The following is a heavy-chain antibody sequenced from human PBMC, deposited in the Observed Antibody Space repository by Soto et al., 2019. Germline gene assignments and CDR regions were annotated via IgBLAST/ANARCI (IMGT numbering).Heavy chain of an antibody. Sequence: LGESLKISCKGSGYSFTSYWIGWVRQMPGKGLEWMGIIYPGDSDTRYSPSFQGQVTISADKSISTAYLQWSSLKASDTAMYYCAGLITFGGVIPSYYFDYWGQGTLVTVSS. CDR1: GYSFTSYW. CDR3: AGLITFGGVIPSYYFDY. V-gene: IGHV5-51*01. J-gene: IGHJ4*02. CDR2: IYPGDSDT. D-gene: IGHD3-16*02.